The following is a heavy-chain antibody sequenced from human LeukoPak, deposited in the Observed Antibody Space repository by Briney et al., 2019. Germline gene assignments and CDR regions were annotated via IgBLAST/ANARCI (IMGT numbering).Heavy chain of an antibody. V-gene: IGHV1-69*13. CDR1: GGTFSSYA. Sequence: SVKVSCKASGGTFSSYAISWVRQAPGQGLEWMGGIIPIFGTANYAQKFQGRVTITADESTGTAYMELSSLRSEDTAVYYCARDVASGHGYERYFDYWGQGTLVTVSS. J-gene: IGHJ4*02. CDR3: ARDVASGHGYERYFDY. CDR2: IIPIFGTA. D-gene: IGHD5-12*01.